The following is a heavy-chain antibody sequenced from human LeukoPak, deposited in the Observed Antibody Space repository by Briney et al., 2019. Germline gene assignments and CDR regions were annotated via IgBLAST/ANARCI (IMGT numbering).Heavy chain of an antibody. CDR2: ISSSGSTI. V-gene: IGHV3-11*04. D-gene: IGHD2-2*02. Sequence: GSLRLSCAASGFTFSDYYMSWIRQAPGKGLEWVSYISSSGSTIYYADSVKGRFTISRDNAKNSLYLQMNSLRAEDTAVYYCARDRGYCSSTSCYSDYWGQGTLVTVSS. CDR3: ARDRGYCSSTSCYSDY. J-gene: IGHJ4*02. CDR1: GFTFSDYY.